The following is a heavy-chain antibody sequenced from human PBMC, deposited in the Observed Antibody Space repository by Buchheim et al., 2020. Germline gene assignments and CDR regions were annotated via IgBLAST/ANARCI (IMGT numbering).Heavy chain of an antibody. D-gene: IGHD5-18*01. Sequence: QVQLQQWGAGLLKTSETLSLTCAVYGGSFSGYSWTWIRQPPGKGLEWIGEMNHSGNTNYSPSLKSRFTISEDKSKNRFSLKLSSVTAADTAVYYCARGGYSYTFDYWGQETL. CDR3: ARGGYSYTFDY. CDR2: MNHSGNT. V-gene: IGHV4-34*01. J-gene: IGHJ4*02. CDR1: GGSFSGYS.